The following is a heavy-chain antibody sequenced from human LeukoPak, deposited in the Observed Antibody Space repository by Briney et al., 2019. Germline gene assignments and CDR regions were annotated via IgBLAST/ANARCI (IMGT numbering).Heavy chain of an antibody. D-gene: IGHD4-11*01. CDR3: ARDGGRGTTVTNDY. Sequence: PGGSLRLSCAASGFTFSSYGMHWVRQAPGKGLEWVAVISYDGSNKYYADSVKGRFTISRDNSKNTLYLQMNSLRAEDTAVYYCARDGGRGTTVTNDYWGQGTLVTVSS. V-gene: IGHV3-30*03. CDR1: GFTFSSYG. CDR2: ISYDGSNK. J-gene: IGHJ4*02.